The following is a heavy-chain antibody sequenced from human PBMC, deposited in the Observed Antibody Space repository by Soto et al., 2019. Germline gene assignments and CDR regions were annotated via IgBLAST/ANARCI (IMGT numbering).Heavy chain of an antibody. Sequence: ASVKVSCKASGYTFTSYGISWVRQAPGQRLEWMGWINAGNGNTKYSQKFQGRVTITRDTSASTAYMELSSLRSEDTAVYYCARRVVPSDDAFDIWGQGTMVTVSS. V-gene: IGHV1-3*01. CDR2: INAGNGNT. CDR1: GYTFTSYG. D-gene: IGHD2-15*01. J-gene: IGHJ3*02. CDR3: ARRVVPSDDAFDI.